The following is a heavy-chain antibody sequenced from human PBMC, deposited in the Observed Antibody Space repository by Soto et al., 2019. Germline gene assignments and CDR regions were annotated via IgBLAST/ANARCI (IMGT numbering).Heavy chain of an antibody. D-gene: IGHD4-17*01. CDR2: IYYSGST. V-gene: IGHV4-61*01. Sequence: QVQLQESGPGLVKPSETLSLTCTVSGGSVSSGSYYWSWIRQPPGKGLEWIGYIYYSGSTNYNPSLKSRVXXSXDXXKNQFSLKLSSVTAADTAVYYCATGPRYGDYRLDYWGQGTLVTVSS. CDR1: GGSVSSGSYY. J-gene: IGHJ4*02. CDR3: ATGPRYGDYRLDY.